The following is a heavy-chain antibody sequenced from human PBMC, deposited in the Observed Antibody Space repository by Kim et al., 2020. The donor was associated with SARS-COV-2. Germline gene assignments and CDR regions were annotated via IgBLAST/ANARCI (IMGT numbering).Heavy chain of an antibody. V-gene: IGHV5-51*01. D-gene: IGHD7-27*01. J-gene: IGHJ6*02. CDR1: GYIFTDHY. CDR3: ARYDLGTVGKWYQHGIDV. Sequence: GESLKISCKTSGYIFTDHYIGWVRQLPGKGLEWMGFIHPVDSDTTYGPSFQGQITITADSSITTAYLQWSALKASDSGTYYCARYDLGTVGKWYQHGIDVWGQGTTVIVSS. CDR2: IHPVDSDT.